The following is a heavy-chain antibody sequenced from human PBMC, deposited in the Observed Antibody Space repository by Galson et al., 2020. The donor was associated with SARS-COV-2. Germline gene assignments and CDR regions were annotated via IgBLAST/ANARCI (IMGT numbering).Heavy chain of an antibody. CDR3: ARGPDAPVVTRALTCDS. J-gene: IGHJ4*02. D-gene: IGHD3-22*01. CDR1: GFTFSSYW. CDR2: IKQDGSEK. V-gene: IGHV3-7*01. Sequence: GGSLRLSCAASGFTFSSYWMNWVRQAPGKGLEWVANIKQDGSEKYYVDSVKGRFTSARNNAKNSVYLQMNSLRAEDTAVYDCARGPDAPVVTRALTCDSWGQGTLVTVSP.